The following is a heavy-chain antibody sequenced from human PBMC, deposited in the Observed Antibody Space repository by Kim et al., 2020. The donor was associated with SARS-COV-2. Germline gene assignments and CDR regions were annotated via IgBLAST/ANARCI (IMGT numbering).Heavy chain of an antibody. J-gene: IGHJ2*01. CDR1: GGSISSYY. V-gene: IGHV4-59*01. CDR3: AXXHRXXXQYXXXW. CDR2: XYYSGST. Sequence: SETLSLTCTVSGGSISSYYWSWIRQPPGKGLXWIGYXYYSGSTNYNPSLKSRVTXSVDXXXNQXXXKLXXVTAXXTAXXXCAXXHRXXXQYXXXW.